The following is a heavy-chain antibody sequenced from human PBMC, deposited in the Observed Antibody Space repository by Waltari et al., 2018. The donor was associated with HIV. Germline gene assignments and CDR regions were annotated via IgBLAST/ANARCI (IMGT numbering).Heavy chain of an antibody. D-gene: IGHD1-26*01. CDR3: ARGGAGATAEDLFDP. J-gene: IGHJ5*02. CDR2: ISRTSSHI. V-gene: IGHV3-21*01. Sequence: EVQLVESGGGLVEPGGSLRLSCAPSGFSFSFFSMNWVRQAPGKGLEWVSSISRTSSHIFYADSVSGRFTISRDNANNSLYLQMNSLKAEDTAVYYCARGGAGATAEDLFDPWGQGTLVTVSS. CDR1: GFSFSFFS.